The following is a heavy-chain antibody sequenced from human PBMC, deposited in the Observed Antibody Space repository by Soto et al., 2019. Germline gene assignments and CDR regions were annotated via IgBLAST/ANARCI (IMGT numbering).Heavy chain of an antibody. V-gene: IGHV4-31*03. J-gene: IGHJ4*02. CDR1: GGSSGNYY. Sequence: SETLSLTCTVSGGSSGNYYWSWIRQHPGKGLEWIGYIYYSGSTYYNPSLKSRVTISVDTSKNQFSLKLSSVTAADTAVYYCARGDMITFGGVIAPLYWGQGTLVTVSS. CDR2: IYYSGST. D-gene: IGHD3-16*02. CDR3: ARGDMITFGGVIAPLY.